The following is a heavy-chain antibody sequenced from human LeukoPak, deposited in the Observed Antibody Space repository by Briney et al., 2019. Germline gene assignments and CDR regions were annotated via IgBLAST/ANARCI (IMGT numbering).Heavy chain of an antibody. CDR2: ISDSGGST. Sequence: GGSLRLSCAVSGITLSNYGMSWVRQAPGKGLEWVAGISDSGGSTKYADSVKGRFTISRDNRKNTLYLQMNSLRAEDAAVYFCSKTGFFIRVILVGFSKKALLLYLRGQGSL. CDR3: SKTGFFIRVILVGFSKKALLLYL. CDR1: GITLSNYG. J-gene: IGHJ4*01. D-gene: IGHD3-22*01. V-gene: IGHV3-23*01.